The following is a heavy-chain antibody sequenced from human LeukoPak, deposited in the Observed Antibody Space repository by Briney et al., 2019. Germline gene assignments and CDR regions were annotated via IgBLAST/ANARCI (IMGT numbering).Heavy chain of an antibody. D-gene: IGHD3-16*02. CDR1: GGSISNYY. CDR2: IFPSGSI. CDR3: ARNGVTFGGVIGYWYFDL. J-gene: IGHJ2*01. Sequence: SETLSLTCTVSGGSISNYYWDWIRQPAGRGLEWIGRIFPSGSINYNPSLESRVTMSVDTSKNQFSLKLNSVTAADTAVYFCARNGVTFGGVIGYWYFDLWGRGSLVTVSS. V-gene: IGHV4-4*07.